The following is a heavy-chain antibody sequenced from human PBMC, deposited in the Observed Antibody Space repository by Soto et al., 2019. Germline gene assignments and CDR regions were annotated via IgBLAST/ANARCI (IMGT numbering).Heavy chain of an antibody. CDR1: GASISSGGYY. CDR2: IYYNGNT. J-gene: IGHJ2*01. V-gene: IGHV4-31*03. D-gene: IGHD2-2*01. CDR3: ARAVTSWYFDL. Sequence: QVQLQESGPGLVKPSQTLSLTCTVSGASISSGGYYWSWIRQHPGKGLEWIGYIYYNGNTYYNPSIKRRVTISVDPSRPRFSWKLSSVTAADTAVFYCARAVTSWYFDLWGRGTLVTVSS.